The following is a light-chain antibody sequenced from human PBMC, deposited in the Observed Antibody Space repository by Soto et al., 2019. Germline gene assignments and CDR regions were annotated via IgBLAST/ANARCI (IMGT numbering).Light chain of an antibody. CDR3: QQYKSYWT. V-gene: IGKV1-5*01. J-gene: IGKJ1*01. CDR1: QSISSW. CDR2: DAS. Sequence: DIQMTQSPSTLSASVGDRVTITCRASQSISSWLAWYQQKPGKASKLLIYDASSLESGVPSRFSGSGSGTEFTLTISSLQPDDFATYYCQQYKSYWTFGQGTKVDIK.